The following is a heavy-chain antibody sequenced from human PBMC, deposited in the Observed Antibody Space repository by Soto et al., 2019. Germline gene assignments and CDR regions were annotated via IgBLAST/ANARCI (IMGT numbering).Heavy chain of an antibody. J-gene: IGHJ4*02. CDR2: IFHSGRS. D-gene: IGHD2-21*01. V-gene: IGHV4-4*02. CDR1: GGAISAGNW. Sequence: QVQLRESGPGLVEPSTTLSLTCTVGGGAISAGNWWSWLRQSPGKGLQWIGEIFHSGRSNYNPSLKRRVNLSVVTSQNQSSLTRHSVAVADTAVYYCATDLLITPRWGQGTLVSVSS. CDR3: ATDLLITPR.